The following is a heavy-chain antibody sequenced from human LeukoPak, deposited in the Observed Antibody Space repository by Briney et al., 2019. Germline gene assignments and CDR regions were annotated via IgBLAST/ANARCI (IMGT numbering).Heavy chain of an antibody. Sequence: ASIKVSCKPSGYAFSALYIHWVRQAPGQGLEWMGWIDPNSGGTISAQKFQGRVTMTKDTSISTVSMELNRLKSDDTAVYYCARSAEVRGVITFSKDYYYMDVWGKGTTVTISS. D-gene: IGHD3-10*01. V-gene: IGHV1-2*02. CDR3: ARSAEVRGVITFSKDYYYMDV. J-gene: IGHJ6*03. CDR1: GYAFSALY. CDR2: IDPNSGGT.